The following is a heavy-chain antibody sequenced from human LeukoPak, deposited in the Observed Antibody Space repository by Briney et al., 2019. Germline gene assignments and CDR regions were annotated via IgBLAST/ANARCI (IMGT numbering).Heavy chain of an antibody. CDR1: GFTVSSNY. J-gene: IGHJ6*02. D-gene: IGHD4-17*01. CDR3: ARDSGGDYAYYYGMDV. Sequence: PGGSLRLSCAASGFTVSSNYMSWVRQAPGKGLEWVSVIYGGGSTYYADSVKGRFTISRDNSKNMLYLQMNSLRAEDTAVYYCARDSGGDYAYYYGMDVWGQGTTVTVSS. V-gene: IGHV3-53*01. CDR2: IYGGGST.